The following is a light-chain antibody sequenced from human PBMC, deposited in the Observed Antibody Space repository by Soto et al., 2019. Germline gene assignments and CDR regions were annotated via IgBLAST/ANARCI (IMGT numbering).Light chain of an antibody. Sequence: EVVLTQSPGTLSLSPGESATLSCRASQSVRGNYFAWYQQRPGQAPRLLVYGPSVRAAGIPDRFRGSGSPNDFDLTISRVEPEDFAVYFCHQFGMSPFTFGPGT. J-gene: IGKJ3*01. CDR1: QSVRGNY. V-gene: IGKV3-20*01. CDR2: GPS. CDR3: HQFGMSPFT.